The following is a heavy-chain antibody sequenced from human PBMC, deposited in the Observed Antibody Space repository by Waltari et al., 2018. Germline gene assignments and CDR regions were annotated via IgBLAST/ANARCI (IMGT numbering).Heavy chain of an antibody. CDR3: AGDKY. J-gene: IGHJ4*02. Sequence: EVQLVESGGGLVQPGRSLRLSCAASGFTFSSNWMTWVRQAPGKGLEEVANINQDGSKKDYVDSVKGRFTISRDNAKNSLYLQMNSLRAEDTAVYYCAGDKYWGQGTLVTVSS. CDR1: GFTFSSNW. CDR2: INQDGSKK. V-gene: IGHV3-7*01.